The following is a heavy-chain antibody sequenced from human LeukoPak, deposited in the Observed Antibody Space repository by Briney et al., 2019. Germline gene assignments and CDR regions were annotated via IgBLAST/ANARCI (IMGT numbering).Heavy chain of an antibody. Sequence: WGSLRLSCAASGFTFSSYWMHWVRQAPGKGLVWVSRINSDGSSTSYADSVKGRFTISRDNAKNTLYLQMNSLRAEDTAVYYCARVIYGSGSYSYYYYYYGMDVWGQGTTVTVSS. J-gene: IGHJ6*02. V-gene: IGHV3-74*01. CDR3: ARVIYGSGSYSYYYYYYGMDV. CDR1: GFTFSSYW. D-gene: IGHD3-10*01. CDR2: INSDGSST.